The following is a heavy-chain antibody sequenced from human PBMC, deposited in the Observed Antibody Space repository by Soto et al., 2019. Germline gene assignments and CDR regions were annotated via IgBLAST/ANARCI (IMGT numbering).Heavy chain of an antibody. V-gene: IGHV1-18*01. CDR2: ISGKNGNT. Sequence: QVQLVQSAAEVKTPGASVKVSCKASDYTFTSYGVTWVRQAPGQGLEWMGWISGKNGNTNYAQRFKGRFTMTTDTSSRTAYMDLRGLTSDDTAVYYCAIGVRTESSWYWYFDLWGPGSLVSVSS. CDR3: AIGVRTESSWYWYFDL. CDR1: DYTFTSYG. J-gene: IGHJ2*01. D-gene: IGHD6-13*01.